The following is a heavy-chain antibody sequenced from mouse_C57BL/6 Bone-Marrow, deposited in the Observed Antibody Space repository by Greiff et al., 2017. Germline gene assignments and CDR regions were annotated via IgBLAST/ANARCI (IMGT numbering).Heavy chain of an antibody. CDR1: GYTFTGYW. J-gene: IGHJ2*01. CDR3: ARFDVDYYGSSYLDY. Sequence: VQRVESGAELMKPGASVKLSCKATGYTFTGYWIEWVKQRPGHGLEWIGEILPGSGSTNYNEKFKGKATFTADTSSNTAYMQLSSLTTEDSAIYYCARFDVDYYGSSYLDYWGQGTTLTVSS. CDR2: ILPGSGST. D-gene: IGHD1-1*01. V-gene: IGHV1-9*01.